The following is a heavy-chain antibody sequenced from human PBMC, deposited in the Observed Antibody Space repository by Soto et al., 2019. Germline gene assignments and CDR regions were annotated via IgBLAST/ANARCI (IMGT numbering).Heavy chain of an antibody. D-gene: IGHD4-17*01. CDR3: ATQTMTTVTTGGMDV. CDR1: GGSISSGGYS. V-gene: IGHV4-30-2*01. Sequence: SETLSLTCAVSGGSISSGGYSWSWIRQPPGKGLEWIGYIYHSGSTYYNPSLKSRVTISVDRSKNQFSLKLSSVTAADTAVYYCATQTMTTVTTGGMDVWGQGTTVTVSS. J-gene: IGHJ6*02. CDR2: IYHSGST.